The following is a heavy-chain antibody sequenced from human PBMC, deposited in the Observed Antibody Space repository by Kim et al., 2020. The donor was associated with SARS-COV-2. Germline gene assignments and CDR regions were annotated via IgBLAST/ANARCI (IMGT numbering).Heavy chain of an antibody. J-gene: IGHJ6*02. CDR2: IWYDGSNK. Sequence: GGSLRLSCAASGFTFSSYGMHWVRQAPGKGLEWVAVIWYDGSNKYYADSVKGRFTISRDNSKNTLYLQMNSLRAEDTAVYYCARVDFGVAAAGARADNYYYYGMDVWGQGTTVTVSS. CDR3: ARVDFGVAAAGARADNYYYYGMDV. V-gene: IGHV3-33*01. D-gene: IGHD6-13*01. CDR1: GFTFSSYG.